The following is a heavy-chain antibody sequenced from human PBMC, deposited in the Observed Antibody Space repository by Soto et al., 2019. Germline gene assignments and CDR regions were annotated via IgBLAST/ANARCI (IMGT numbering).Heavy chain of an antibody. Sequence: EVQLVESGGGLVQPGGSLRLSCAASGFTFSSYWMSWVRQAPGKGLEWVANIKQDGSEKYYVDSVKGRFTISRDNAKNSLYLQMNSLRAEDTAVYYCVMITFGGVFAYWGQGTLVTVSS. D-gene: IGHD3-16*01. J-gene: IGHJ4*02. V-gene: IGHV3-7*01. CDR2: IKQDGSEK. CDR1: GFTFSSYW. CDR3: VMITFGGVFAY.